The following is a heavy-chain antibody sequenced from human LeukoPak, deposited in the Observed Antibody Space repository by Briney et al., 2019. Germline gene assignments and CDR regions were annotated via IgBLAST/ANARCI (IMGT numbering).Heavy chain of an antibody. CDR3: ARDHRTYGMDV. J-gene: IGHJ6*02. Sequence: GGSLRLSCAASGFTFSSYAIHWVRRAPGKGLEYVSVISSNGDSTYYANSVKGRFTISRDNSKNTPYLQMGSLRAEDMAVYYCARDHRTYGMDVWGQGTTVTVSS. V-gene: IGHV3-64*01. CDR1: GFTFSSYA. D-gene: IGHD3-16*02. CDR2: ISSNGDST.